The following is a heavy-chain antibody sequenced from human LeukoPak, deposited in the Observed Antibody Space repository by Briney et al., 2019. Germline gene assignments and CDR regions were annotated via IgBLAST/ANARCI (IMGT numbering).Heavy chain of an antibody. V-gene: IGHV3-21*04. D-gene: IGHD3-22*01. Sequence: GGSLRLSCAASGFTFSTYSMNWVRQAPGKGLEWVSYISSSSSYKYNADSVKGRFTISRDNAKSSLYLQMNSLRAEDTALYYCAKGAYYYDSSGYPDYWGQGTLVTVSS. CDR3: AKGAYYYDSSGYPDY. CDR2: ISSSSSYK. CDR1: GFTFSTYS. J-gene: IGHJ4*02.